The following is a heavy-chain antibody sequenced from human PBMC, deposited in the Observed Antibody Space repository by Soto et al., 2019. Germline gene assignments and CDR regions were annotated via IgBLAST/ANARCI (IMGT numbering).Heavy chain of an antibody. J-gene: IGHJ4*02. CDR2: ISAHNGNT. D-gene: IGHD1-1*01. V-gene: IGHV1-18*01. CDR1: GYTFTSYG. Sequence: QVHLVQSGAEVKKPGASVKVSCKASGYTFTSYGITWVRQAPGQGLEWMGWISAHNGNTDYAQKLQGRVIVTRDTCTSRAYMELRSLRSDDTAVYYCARGRYGDYWGQGALVTVSS. CDR3: ARGRYGDY.